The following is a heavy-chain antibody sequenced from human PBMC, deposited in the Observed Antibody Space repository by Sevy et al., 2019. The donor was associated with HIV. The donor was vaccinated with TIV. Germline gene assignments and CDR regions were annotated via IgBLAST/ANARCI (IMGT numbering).Heavy chain of an antibody. D-gene: IGHD6-19*01. V-gene: IGHV3-30*03. CDR1: GFSFSYYG. CDR3: AFGTNGWYGMDV. J-gene: IGHJ6*02. CDR2: ISHDGINE. Sequence: GGSLRLSCIGSGFSFSYYGIHWVRQAPGKGLDWVALISHDGINEYYADSVKGRFTISRDNSKNTVYLEMNSLRGDDTAVYYCAFGTNGWYGMDVWGQGTTVTVSS.